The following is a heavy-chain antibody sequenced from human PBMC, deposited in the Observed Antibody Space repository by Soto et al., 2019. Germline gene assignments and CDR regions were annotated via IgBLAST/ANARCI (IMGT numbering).Heavy chain of an antibody. V-gene: IGHV1-18*01. CDR3: ARDLYIDYGDYVQGAFDI. CDR1: VYTFTSYG. J-gene: IGHJ3*02. Sequence: GASAKVSCKDSVYTFTSYGISWVRQAHRQGLEWMGWISAYNGNTNYAQKLQGRVTMTTDTSTSTAYMELRSLRSDDTAVYYCARDLYIDYGDYVQGAFDIWGQGTMVTVSS. CDR2: ISAYNGNT. D-gene: IGHD4-17*01.